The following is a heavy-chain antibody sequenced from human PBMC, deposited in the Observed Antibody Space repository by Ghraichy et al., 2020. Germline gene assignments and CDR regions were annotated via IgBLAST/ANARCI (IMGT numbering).Heavy chain of an antibody. V-gene: IGHV1-2*02. CDR1: GYTFTGYY. CDR2: ITPNSGGT. J-gene: IGHJ4*02. CDR3: ARGYYYGSGSYYNPDY. Sequence: ASVKVSCKASGYTFTGYYIHWVRQAPGQWLEWMGWITPNSGGTNYAQKFQGRVTMTRDTSISTAYMELSRLRSDDTGVYYCARGYYYGSGSYYNPDYWGQGTLVTVSS. D-gene: IGHD3-10*01.